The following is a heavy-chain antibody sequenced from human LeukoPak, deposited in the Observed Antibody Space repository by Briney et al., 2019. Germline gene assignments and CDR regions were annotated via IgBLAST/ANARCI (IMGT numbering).Heavy chain of an antibody. Sequence: SQTLSLTCTVSGGSISSGGYYWRWIRQHPGKGLEWIGYIYYSGSTYYNPSLKSRVTISVDTSKNQFSLKLSSVIAADSAVYYCARGGGSGYDPFDYWGQGTLVTVSS. CDR2: IYYSGST. D-gene: IGHD5-12*01. CDR3: ARGGGSGYDPFDY. CDR1: GGSISSGGYY. J-gene: IGHJ4*02. V-gene: IGHV4-31*03.